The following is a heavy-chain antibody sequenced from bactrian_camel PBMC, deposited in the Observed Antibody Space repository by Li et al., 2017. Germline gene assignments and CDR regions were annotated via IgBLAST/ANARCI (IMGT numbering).Heavy chain of an antibody. D-gene: IGHD6*01. J-gene: IGHJ4*01. CDR2: IDMDGRE. Sequence: VQLVESGGGSVQAGGSLRLSCAVSGYKYASFCMAWFRQAPGKEREEVASIDMDGREGYADSVKGRFIISKDNDKNILHLQMDSLKPDDTAMYHCAADLYKGSGSSCSRSRGTQVTVS. V-gene: IGHV3S55*01. CDR1: GYKYASFC.